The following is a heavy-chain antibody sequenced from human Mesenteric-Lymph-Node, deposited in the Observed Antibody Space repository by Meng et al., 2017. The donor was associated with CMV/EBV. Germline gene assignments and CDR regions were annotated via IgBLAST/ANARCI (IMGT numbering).Heavy chain of an antibody. CDR1: GFTFSSYA. D-gene: IGHD6-13*01. J-gene: IGHJ4*02. CDR2: ISYDGSNK. CDR3: ARVGAAAGTGDY. Sequence: GESLKISCAASGFTFSSYAMHWVRQAPGKGPEWVAVISYDGSNKYYADSVKGRFTISRDNAKNSLYLQMNSLRAEDTAVYYCARVGAAAGTGDYWGQGTLVTVSS. V-gene: IGHV3-30-3*01.